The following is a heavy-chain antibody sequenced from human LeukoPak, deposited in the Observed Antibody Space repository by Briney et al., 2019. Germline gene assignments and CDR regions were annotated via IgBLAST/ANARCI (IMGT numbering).Heavy chain of an antibody. V-gene: IGHV3-74*01. CDR1: GFTFSSYW. J-gene: IGHJ4*02. CDR3: GRQQAAAGDY. D-gene: IGHD6-13*01. Sequence: PGGSLRLSCAASGFTFSSYWMHWVRQAPGKGLVWVSRISGYGTSTGYADSVKGRFTISRDNAKNMLYLQMNSLRDEDTAVYYCGRQQAAAGDYWGQRTLVTVSS. CDR2: ISGYGTST.